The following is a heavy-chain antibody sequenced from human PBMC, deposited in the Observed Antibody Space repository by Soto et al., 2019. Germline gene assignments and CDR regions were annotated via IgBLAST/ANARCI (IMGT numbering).Heavy chain of an antibody. CDR1: GFTFSSYA. CDR2: ISYDGSNK. V-gene: IGHV3-30-3*01. Sequence: QVQLVESGGGVVQPGRSLRLSCAASGFTFSSYAMHWVRQAPGKGLEWVAVISYDGSNKYYADSVKGRFTISRDNSKKTLYLQMNSLRAEDTAVYYCARDQDDPYYDAYGMDVWGQGTTVTVSS. CDR3: ARDQDDPYYDAYGMDV. J-gene: IGHJ6*02. D-gene: IGHD3-3*01.